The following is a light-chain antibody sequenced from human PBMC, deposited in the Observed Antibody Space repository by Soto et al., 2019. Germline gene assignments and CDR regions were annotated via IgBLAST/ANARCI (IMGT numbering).Light chain of an antibody. CDR1: QGISNY. CDR3: QKYNIAPGQFT. CDR2: AAS. V-gene: IGKV1-27*01. J-gene: IGKJ3*01. Sequence: DIQMTQSPSSLSASVGDRVTITCRASQGISNYLAWYQQKPGKVPKLLIYAASTLQSGVPSRFSGSGSGTDFPLTISSLQPEDVATYHCQKYNIAPGQFTFGPGTKVDIK.